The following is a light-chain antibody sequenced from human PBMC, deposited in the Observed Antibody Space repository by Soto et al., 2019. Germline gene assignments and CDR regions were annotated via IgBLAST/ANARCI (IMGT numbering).Light chain of an antibody. CDR3: KQYYDSPRT. CDR1: QSVSSSY. Sequence: IVLTQSPGALSLSPGERATLSCRASQSVSSSYLAWYQQKPGQAPRLLIYGASNRATGIPARFSGSGSGTDFTLTIDRLELEDFVVYYCKQYYDSPRTFGQGTKVEI. V-gene: IGKV3-20*01. J-gene: IGKJ1*01. CDR2: GAS.